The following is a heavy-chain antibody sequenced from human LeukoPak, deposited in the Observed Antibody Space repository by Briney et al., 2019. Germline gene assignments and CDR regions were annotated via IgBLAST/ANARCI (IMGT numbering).Heavy chain of an antibody. CDR1: GFTFSSYA. J-gene: IGHJ3*02. D-gene: IGHD4-23*01. CDR3: ARDVMTTVVTPPLRTGDAFDI. Sequence: GRSLRLSCAASGFTFSSYAMHWVRQAPGKGLEWVAVISYDGSNKYYADSVKGRFTISRDNSKNTLYLQMNSLRAEDTAVYYCARDVMTTVVTPPLRTGDAFDIWGQGTMVTVSS. V-gene: IGHV3-30-3*01. CDR2: ISYDGSNK.